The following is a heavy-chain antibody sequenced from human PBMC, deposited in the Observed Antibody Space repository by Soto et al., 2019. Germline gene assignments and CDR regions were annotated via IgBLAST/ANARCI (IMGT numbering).Heavy chain of an antibody. CDR3: ARGPYVSSSSWYYDY. Sequence: EVQLVESGGGVIRPGGSLRLSCAASGFTFDDFAMSWVRQAPGKGLEWVSGINWSASSTYYTDSVKGRFTISRDNAKNSLYLQANSLRAEDTALYYCARGPYVSSSSWYYDYWGQGTLVTVSS. V-gene: IGHV3-20*04. J-gene: IGHJ4*02. CDR1: GFTFDDFA. CDR2: INWSASST. D-gene: IGHD6-13*01.